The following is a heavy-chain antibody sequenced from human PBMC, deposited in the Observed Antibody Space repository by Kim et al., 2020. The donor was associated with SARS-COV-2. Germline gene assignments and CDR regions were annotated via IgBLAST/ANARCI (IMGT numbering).Heavy chain of an antibody. J-gene: IGHJ6*02. D-gene: IGHD3-10*01. Sequence: RFTISRDNAKNSLYLQMNSLRAEDTAVYYCARDYYYGSGRIEYYYGMDVWGQGTTVTVSS. V-gene: IGHV3-11*06. CDR3: ARDYYYGSGRIEYYYGMDV.